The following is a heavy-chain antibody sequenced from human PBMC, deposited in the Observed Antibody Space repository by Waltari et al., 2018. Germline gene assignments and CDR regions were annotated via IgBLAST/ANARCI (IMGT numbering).Heavy chain of an antibody. Sequence: QVQLVQSGAEVKKPGASVQVSCKASGYTFTSYDINWVRQATGQGLEWMGWMNPNSGNTGYAQKFQGRVTMTRNTSISTAYMELSSLRSEDTAVYYCARGGYSSGWYKYYYYGMDVWGQGTTVTVSS. D-gene: IGHD6-19*01. CDR1: GYTFTSYD. V-gene: IGHV1-8*01. CDR2: MNPNSGNT. CDR3: ARGGYSSGWYKYYYYGMDV. J-gene: IGHJ6*02.